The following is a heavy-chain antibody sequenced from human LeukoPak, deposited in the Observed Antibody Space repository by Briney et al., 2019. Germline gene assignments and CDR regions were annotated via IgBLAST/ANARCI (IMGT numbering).Heavy chain of an antibody. CDR2: ISYDGSNK. J-gene: IGHJ4*02. V-gene: IGHV3-30*18. CDR3: AKAPVGVAALSY. CDR1: GFTFSSYG. Sequence: GGSLRLSCAASGFTFSSYGMHWVRQAPGKGLEWVAVISYDGSNKYYADSVKGRFTISRDNSKNTLYLQMNSLRAEDTAVYYCAKAPVGVAALSYWGQGTLVTVSS. D-gene: IGHD2-15*01.